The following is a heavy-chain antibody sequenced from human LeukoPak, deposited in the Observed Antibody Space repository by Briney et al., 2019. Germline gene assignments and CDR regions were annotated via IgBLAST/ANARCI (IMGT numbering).Heavy chain of an antibody. D-gene: IGHD2-2*01. CDR1: GFTFRTYS. CDR2: IRGSADST. Sequence: GGSLRLSCAASGFTFRTYSMNWVRQAPGKGLEWVSGIRGSADSTYYADSVKGRFTISRDNPKYTLFLQTNSLRGEDTAVYYCAKRDQPGRVTGPLDGWGQGTMVTVA. CDR3: AKRDQPGRVTGPLDG. V-gene: IGHV3-23*01. J-gene: IGHJ3*01.